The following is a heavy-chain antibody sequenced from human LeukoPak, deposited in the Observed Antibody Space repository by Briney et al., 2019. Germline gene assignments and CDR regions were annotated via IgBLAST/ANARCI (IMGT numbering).Heavy chain of an antibody. D-gene: IGHD6-19*01. V-gene: IGHV3-74*01. CDR2: ISGDGSTT. Sequence: AGGSRRLSCAASGFTFSSYWMHWVRQAPGKGLAWVSRISGDGSTTSYADSVKGRFTISRDNAKNTLYLQMNTLRAEDTALYFCARDTVAGTPGYWGQGTLVTVSS. CDR3: ARDTVAGTPGY. CDR1: GFTFSSYW. J-gene: IGHJ4*02.